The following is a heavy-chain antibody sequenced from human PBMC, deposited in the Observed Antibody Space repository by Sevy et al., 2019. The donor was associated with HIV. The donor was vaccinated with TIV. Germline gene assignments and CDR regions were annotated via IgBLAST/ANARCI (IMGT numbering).Heavy chain of an antibody. Sequence: ASVKVSCKASGYTFTDYYMHWVRQAPGQGLEWMGWINPNSGGTNYAQKFQGRVTMTRDTSISTAYMELSRLRSDDTAVYYCARVGGCSSTSCYWYFDLWGRGTLVTVPS. V-gene: IGHV1-2*02. D-gene: IGHD2-2*01. J-gene: IGHJ2*01. CDR1: GYTFTDYY. CDR2: INPNSGGT. CDR3: ARVGGCSSTSCYWYFDL.